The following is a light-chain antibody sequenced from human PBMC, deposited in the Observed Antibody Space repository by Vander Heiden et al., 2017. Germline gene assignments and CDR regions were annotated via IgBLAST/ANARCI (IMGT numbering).Light chain of an antibody. CDR3: ASYSTTSSFWV. V-gene: IGLV2-14*03. CDR2: DVS. J-gene: IGLJ3*02. Sequence: QSALTQPAPVSGSPGQSITLSCTGTSSDTGHFNYVSWYQHHPGKAPKLLIFDVSHRPSGVSGRFSGSKSGNTASLTISGLQAEDEADYHCASYSTTSSFWVFGGGTKVTVL. CDR1: SSDTGHFNY.